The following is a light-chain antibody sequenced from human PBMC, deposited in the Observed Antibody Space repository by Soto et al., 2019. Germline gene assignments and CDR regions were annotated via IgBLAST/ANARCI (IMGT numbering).Light chain of an antibody. CDR2: GAS. CDR3: QHYDSLPIT. Sequence: ELVFTNSPCPLSLSPGDRATLSCRASQCVSSSYLAWYQQKPGQPPRLLIYGASSRATGIPDRFSGSGSGTDFTLTISRLEPEDFAVFYCQHYDSLPITFGQGTRLEIK. CDR1: QCVSSSY. V-gene: IGKV3-20*01. J-gene: IGKJ5*01.